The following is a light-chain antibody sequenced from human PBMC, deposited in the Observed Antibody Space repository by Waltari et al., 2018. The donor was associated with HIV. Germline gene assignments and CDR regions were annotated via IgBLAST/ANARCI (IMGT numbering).Light chain of an antibody. CDR3: SSYTTTSNVEL. J-gene: IGLJ2*01. CDR2: GVS. Sequence: QSALTQPASVSGSPGQSITISCAGSSSDVGGYNFVSWYQQHPGKAPKLMVYGVSNRPTGVSNRFAGSKSGNTASLTISGLQAEDDAVYYCSSYTTTSNVELFGGGTKLTVL. CDR1: SSDVGGYNF. V-gene: IGLV2-14*01.